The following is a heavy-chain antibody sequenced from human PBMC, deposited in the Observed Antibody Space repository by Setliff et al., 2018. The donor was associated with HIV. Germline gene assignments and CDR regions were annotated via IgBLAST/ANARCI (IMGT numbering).Heavy chain of an antibody. D-gene: IGHD5-18*01. Sequence: ASVKVSCKGSGYTFIDYYMHWVQQAPGKGPEWMGRVDPEDGETIYAEKFQGRVTITADTSTDTAYMELSSLRSEDTAVYYCATGYTFGPRTDYHYYYIDVWGKGTTVTVSS. V-gene: IGHV1-69-2*01. J-gene: IGHJ6*03. CDR1: GYTFIDYY. CDR2: VDPEDGET. CDR3: ATGYTFGPRTDYHYYYIDV.